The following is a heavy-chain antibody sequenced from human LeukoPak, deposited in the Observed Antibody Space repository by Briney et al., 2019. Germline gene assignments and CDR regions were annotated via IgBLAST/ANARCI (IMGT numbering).Heavy chain of an antibody. Sequence: GGSLRLSCAASGFTFSSYGMRWVRQAPGKGLEWVAFIRYDGSNKYYADSVKGRFTISRDNSKNTLYLQMNSLRAEDTAVYYYAKRSAAAGTPDYWGQGTLVTVSS. J-gene: IGHJ4*02. D-gene: IGHD6-13*01. V-gene: IGHV3-30*02. CDR1: GFTFSSYG. CDR2: IRYDGSNK. CDR3: AKRSAAAGTPDY.